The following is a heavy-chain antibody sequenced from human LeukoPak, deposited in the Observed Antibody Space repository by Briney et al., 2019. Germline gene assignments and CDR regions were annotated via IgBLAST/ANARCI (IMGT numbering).Heavy chain of an antibody. Sequence: GASVKVSCKASGYTFTGYYMHWVRQAPGQGLEWMGWINPNSGGTNYAQKFQGRVTMTRDTSISTAYMELSRLRSDDTAEYYCARDPPLITIFGVVTLGYFDYWGQGTLVTVSS. V-gene: IGHV1-2*02. CDR2: INPNSGGT. CDR1: GYTFTGYY. J-gene: IGHJ4*02. D-gene: IGHD3-3*01. CDR3: ARDPPLITIFGVVTLGYFDY.